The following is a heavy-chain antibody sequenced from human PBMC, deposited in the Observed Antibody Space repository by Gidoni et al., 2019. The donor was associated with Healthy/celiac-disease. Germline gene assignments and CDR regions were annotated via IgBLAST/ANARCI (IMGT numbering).Heavy chain of an antibody. V-gene: IGHV4-59*01. CDR1: GGSISSYY. D-gene: IGHD1-26*01. CDR3: ARERSGSYSD. Sequence: QVQLQESGPALVKPSATLSLTCTFSGGSISSYYWSWIRQPPGKGLEWIGYIYYSGSTNYKPYLKGRVTISVDTSKNQFYLKLSSVTAADTAVYYCARERSGSYSDWGQGTLVTVSS. J-gene: IGHJ4*02. CDR2: IYYSGST.